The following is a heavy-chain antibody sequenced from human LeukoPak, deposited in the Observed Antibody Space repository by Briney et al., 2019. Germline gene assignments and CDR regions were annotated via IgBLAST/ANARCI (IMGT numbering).Heavy chain of an antibody. D-gene: IGHD2-2*01. CDR3: ARQRADIVVVPAAAFDY. V-gene: IGHV5-51*01. CDR2: IYPGDSDT. Sequence: GESLKISCKGSGYSFTSYWIGWVRQMPGKGLEWMGIIYPGDSDTRYSPSFQGQVTISADKSISTAYLQWSSLKASDTAMYYCARQRADIVVVPAAAFDYWGQGTLVTVSS. CDR1: GYSFTSYW. J-gene: IGHJ4*02.